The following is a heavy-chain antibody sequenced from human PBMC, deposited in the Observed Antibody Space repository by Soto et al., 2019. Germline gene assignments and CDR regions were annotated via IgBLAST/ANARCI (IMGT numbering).Heavy chain of an antibody. CDR1: RVAFSKFI. D-gene: IGHD1-1*01. CDR2: IIPIFGTA. CDR3: ARDRLTSIAGTLSFTNDAFDI. Sequence: GASVKVSCKASRVAFSKFIVTWVRQAPGLGLEWVGGIIPIFGTANYAQKFQGRVTITADESTSTSYMEVNNLRSEDTAVYYCARDRLTSIAGTLSFTNDAFDIWGQGTMVTVSS. V-gene: IGHV1-69*13. J-gene: IGHJ3*02.